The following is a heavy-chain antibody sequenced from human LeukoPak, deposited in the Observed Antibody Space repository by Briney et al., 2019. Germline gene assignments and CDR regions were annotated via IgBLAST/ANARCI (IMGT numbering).Heavy chain of an antibody. CDR3: ADRRGSSFDY. D-gene: IGHD1-26*01. V-gene: IGHV3-53*01. J-gene: IGHJ4*02. CDR1: GLTFSAYW. Sequence: GGSLRLSCAASGLTFSAYWMTWVRQAPGKGLEWVSTLFGGDTIDYTDSVKGRFTISRDNSGNTLYLQMNNLRADDTAVYYCADRRGSSFDYWGRGTQVIVSS. CDR2: LFGGDTI.